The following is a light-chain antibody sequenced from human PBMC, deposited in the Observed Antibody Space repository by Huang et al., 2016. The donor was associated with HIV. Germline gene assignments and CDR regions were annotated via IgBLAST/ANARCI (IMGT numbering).Light chain of an antibody. J-gene: IGKJ2*01. V-gene: IGKV3-15*01. CDR3: HQYNKWHT. CDR2: DAT. Sequence: EIVMTHSPPSLAVSPGDRVTLSCRVSQSVRSNLAWYQEKPGQAPRLLIYDATTRATDPPGRFSGRGSGTTFTLTISSLQSEDFAVYFCHQYNKWHTFGQGTKLDIK. CDR1: QSVRSN.